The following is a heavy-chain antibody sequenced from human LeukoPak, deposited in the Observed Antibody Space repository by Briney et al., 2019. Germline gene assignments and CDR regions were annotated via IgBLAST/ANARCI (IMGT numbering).Heavy chain of an antibody. CDR1: GGSFSGYY. Sequence: SETLSLTCAVYGGSFSGYYWSWIRQPPGKGLEWIGEINHSGSTNYNPSLKSRVTISVDTSKNQFSLKLNSVTAADTAVYYCARVAAAAGTLTIDYWGQGTLVTVSS. J-gene: IGHJ4*02. V-gene: IGHV4-34*01. CDR3: ARVAAAAGTLTIDY. CDR2: INHSGST. D-gene: IGHD6-13*01.